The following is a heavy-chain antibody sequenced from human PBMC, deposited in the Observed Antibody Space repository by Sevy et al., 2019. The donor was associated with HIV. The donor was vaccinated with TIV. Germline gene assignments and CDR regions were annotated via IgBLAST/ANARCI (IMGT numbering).Heavy chain of an antibody. J-gene: IGHJ6*02. V-gene: IGHV4-59*01. D-gene: IGHD3-3*01. CDR3: ARDSSTGITVHGVVTFGMDV. Sequence: ETLSLTCAVSGGSISSYYWTWIRQPPGKGLEWIGYVNYRGSTNYNPSLKRRLTMSVDISKNQFSLKLTSVTAADTAVYYCARDSSTGITVHGVVTFGMDVWGQGTTVTVSS. CDR2: VNYRGST. CDR1: GGSISSYY.